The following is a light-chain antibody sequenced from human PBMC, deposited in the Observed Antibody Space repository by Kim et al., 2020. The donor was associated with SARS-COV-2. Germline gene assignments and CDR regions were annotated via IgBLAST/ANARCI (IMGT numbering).Light chain of an antibody. CDR1: SLRAFY. CDR2: GKN. CDR3: NSRDSTINHLV. V-gene: IGLV3-19*01. J-gene: IGLJ1*01. Sequence: SSELTQDPAVSVALGQTVRITCQGDSLRAFYASWYQQKPGQAALLVIYGKNNRPSGIPDRFSGSTSGNTASLTITGAQAEDEADYYCNSRDSTINHLVFG.